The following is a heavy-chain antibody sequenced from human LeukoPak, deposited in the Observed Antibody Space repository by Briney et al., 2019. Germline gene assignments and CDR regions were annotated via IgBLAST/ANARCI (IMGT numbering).Heavy chain of an antibody. CDR3: ARDGYYYDSSGYYEKMYYFHY. CDR2: IYTSGST. Sequence: SSETLSLTCTVSGGSISSYYWSWIRQPAGKGLEWIGRIYTSGSTNYDPSLKSRVTMSVDTSKNQFSLKLSSVTAADTAVYYCARDGYYYDSSGYYEKMYYFHYWGQGTLVTVSS. J-gene: IGHJ4*02. D-gene: IGHD3-22*01. V-gene: IGHV4-4*07. CDR1: GGSISSYY.